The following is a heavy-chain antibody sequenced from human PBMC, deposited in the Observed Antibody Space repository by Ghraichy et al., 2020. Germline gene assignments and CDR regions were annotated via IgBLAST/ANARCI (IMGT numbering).Heavy chain of an antibody. J-gene: IGHJ6*02. CDR2: IYYSGST. CDR3: ARQSDSSGYCGPQFSCYYGMDV. CDR1: GGSISSSSYY. D-gene: IGHD3-22*01. V-gene: IGHV4-39*01. Sequence: SETLSPTCTVSGGSISSSSYYWGWIRQPPGKGLEWIGSIYYSGSTYYNPSLKSRVTISVDTSKNQFSLKLSSVTAADTAVYYCARQSDSSGYCGPQFSCYYGMDVWGQGTTVTVSS.